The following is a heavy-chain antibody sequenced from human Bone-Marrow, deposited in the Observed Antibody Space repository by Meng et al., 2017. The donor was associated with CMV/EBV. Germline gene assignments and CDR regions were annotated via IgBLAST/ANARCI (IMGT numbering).Heavy chain of an antibody. CDR3: ARGPSGSYFRPFDY. Sequence: QVQLVQSGAEVKKPGASVKVSCKASGYTFTSYGISWVRQAPGQGLEWVGWISAYNGDTNYAQKLQGRVTMTTDTSMNSAYMELRSLRSDDTAVYYCARGPSGSYFRPFDYWGQGTLVTVSS. J-gene: IGHJ4*02. D-gene: IGHD1-26*01. CDR1: GYTFTSYG. V-gene: IGHV1-18*01. CDR2: ISAYNGDT.